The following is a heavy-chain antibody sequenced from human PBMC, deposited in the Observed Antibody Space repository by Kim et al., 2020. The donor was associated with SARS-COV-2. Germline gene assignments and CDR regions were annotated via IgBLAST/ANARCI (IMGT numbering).Heavy chain of an antibody. Sequence: SETLSLTCTVSGGSISSSSYYWGWIRQPPGKGLEWIGSIYYSGSTYYNPSLKSRVTISVDTSKNQFSLKLSSVTAADTAVYYCARSAPDALYGPPLVFDYWGQGTLVTVSS. V-gene: IGHV4-39*01. CDR3: ARSAPDALYGPPLVFDY. CDR1: GGSISSSSYY. J-gene: IGHJ4*02. D-gene: IGHD4-17*01. CDR2: IYYSGST.